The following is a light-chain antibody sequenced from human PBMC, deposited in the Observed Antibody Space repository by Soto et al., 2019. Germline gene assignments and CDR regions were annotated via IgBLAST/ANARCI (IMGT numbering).Light chain of an antibody. CDR2: EAT. J-gene: IGLJ3*02. CDR3: SSYAASNNFYFV. V-gene: IGLV2-8*01. Sequence: QSALTQPPSASGSPGQSVTISCTGTSSDVGGYNYVSWYQQYPGRAPKLMIYEATKRPSGVPGRFSGSKSGNTASLTVSGLQAEDEADYYCSSYAASNNFYFVFGGGTKLTVL. CDR1: SSDVGGYNY.